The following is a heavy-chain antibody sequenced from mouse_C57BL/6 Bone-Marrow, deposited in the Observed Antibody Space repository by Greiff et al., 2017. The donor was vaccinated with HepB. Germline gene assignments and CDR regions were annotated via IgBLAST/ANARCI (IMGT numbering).Heavy chain of an antibody. J-gene: IGHJ3*01. D-gene: IGHD4-1*01. CDR2: ISDGGSYT. V-gene: IGHV5-4*01. CDR1: GFTFSSYA. Sequence: EVKVVESGGGLVKPGGSLKLSCAASGFTFSSYAMSWVRQTPEKRLEWVATISDGGSYTYYPDNVRGRFTISRDNAKNNLYLQMSHLKSEDTAMYYCAREGLTGIAYWGQGTLVTVSA. CDR3: AREGLTGIAY.